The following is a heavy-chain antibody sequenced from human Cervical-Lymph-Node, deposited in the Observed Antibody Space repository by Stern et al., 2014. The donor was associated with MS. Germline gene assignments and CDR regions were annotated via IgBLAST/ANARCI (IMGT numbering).Heavy chain of an antibody. CDR2: IWYDGSSK. J-gene: IGHJ4*02. Sequence: VQLVESGGGVVQPGRSLRLSCAASGFTFSSYGMHWVRQAPGKGLEWVAVIWYDGSSKYYADSVKGRFTISRDNYKNTLYLQMNSLRAEDTAVYYCARDEGIGGFFDYWGQGTLVTVSS. V-gene: IGHV3-33*01. D-gene: IGHD1-26*01. CDR1: GFTFSSYG. CDR3: ARDEGIGGFFDY.